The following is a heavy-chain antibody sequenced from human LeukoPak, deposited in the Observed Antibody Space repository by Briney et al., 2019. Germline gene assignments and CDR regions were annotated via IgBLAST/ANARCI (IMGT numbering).Heavy chain of an antibody. CDR2: IYYRGST. D-gene: IGHD4-17*01. CDR3: ARRGADDYGGYGFDY. Sequence: SETLSLTCTVSGGSISSYYWSWIRQPPGKGLEWIGYIYYRGSTNYNPSLKSRVTISVDTSKNQFSLKLSSVTAADTAVYYCARRGADDYGGYGFDYWGQGTLVTVSS. V-gene: IGHV4-59*08. J-gene: IGHJ4*02. CDR1: GGSISSYY.